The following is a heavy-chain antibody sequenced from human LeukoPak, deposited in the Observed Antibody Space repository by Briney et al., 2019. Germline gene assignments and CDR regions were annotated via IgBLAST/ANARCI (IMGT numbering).Heavy chain of an antibody. V-gene: IGHV3-7*01. CDR3: ARGGSESDY. CDR2: IKEDGTEK. Sequence: PGGSLRLSCAASGFNFNHYWMTWVRQFPGKGLEWVANIKEDGTEKNYVDSGKGRFTISRDNAKNSLYLQMNSLRAEDTAVYYCARGGSESDYWGQGTLVAVSS. CDR1: GFNFNHYW. J-gene: IGHJ4*02.